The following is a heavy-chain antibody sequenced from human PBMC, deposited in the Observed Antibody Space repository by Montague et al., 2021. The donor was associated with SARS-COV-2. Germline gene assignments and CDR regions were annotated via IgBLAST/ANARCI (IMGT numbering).Heavy chain of an antibody. D-gene: IGHD3-10*01. CDR2: IWYDGSNQ. J-gene: IGHJ6*02. CDR3: AREYSAPRWFGEYNRYGMDV. Sequence: LRLSCAASGFTFSSYDMHWVRQAPGKGLEWVAVIWYDGSNQYYGDSVKGRFTISRDNSKNTMYLQMNSLRAEDTAVYYCAREYSAPRWFGEYNRYGMDVWGQGTTVTVSS. V-gene: IGHV3-33*08. CDR1: GFTFSSYD.